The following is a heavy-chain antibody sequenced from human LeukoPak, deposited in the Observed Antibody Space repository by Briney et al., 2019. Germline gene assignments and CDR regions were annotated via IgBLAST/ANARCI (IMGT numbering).Heavy chain of an antibody. D-gene: IGHD2-2*01. CDR2: INPGGDNT. V-gene: IGHV1-46*01. CDR1: GYTFTNYY. CDR3: AKSRESYWVPEFDY. Sequence: ASVKVSCKASGYTFTNYYIHWVRQAPGQGLEWMGLINPGGDNTDYAQNFQGRVTMTRDTSTSTVYMGLSSLRSEDTAVYYCAKSRESYWVPEFDYWGQGTLVTVSS. J-gene: IGHJ4*02.